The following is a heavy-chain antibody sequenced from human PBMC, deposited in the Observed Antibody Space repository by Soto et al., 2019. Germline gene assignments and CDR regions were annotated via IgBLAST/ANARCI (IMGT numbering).Heavy chain of an antibody. CDR3: AKDKDRTGLDQMDV. CDR2: ISYDGSNK. V-gene: IGHV3-30*18. CDR1: GFTFSSYG. D-gene: IGHD2-15*01. J-gene: IGHJ6*02. Sequence: GGSLRLSCAASGFTFSSYGMHWVRQAPGKGLEWVAVISYDGSNKYYADSVKGRFTISRDNSKNTLYLQMNSLRAEDTAVYSCAKDKDRTGLDQMDVWGQGTTVTVCS.